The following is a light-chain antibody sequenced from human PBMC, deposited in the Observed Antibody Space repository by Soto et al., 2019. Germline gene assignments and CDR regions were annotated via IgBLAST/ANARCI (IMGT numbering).Light chain of an antibody. V-gene: IGKV1-33*01. CDR1: QSISRY. CDR3: QQYENLPT. J-gene: IGKJ5*01. Sequence: DIQMTQSPSSLSASVGDRVTITCRASQSISRYLNWYQQKPGKAPKLLISAASSLQSGVPSRFSGSGSGTDFTFTISRLQPEDIATYYCQQYENLPTFGQGTRLE. CDR2: AAS.